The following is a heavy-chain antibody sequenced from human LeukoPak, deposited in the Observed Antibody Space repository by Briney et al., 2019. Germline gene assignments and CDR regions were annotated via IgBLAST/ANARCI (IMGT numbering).Heavy chain of an antibody. Sequence: PGGSLRLSCAASGFTFSSYNMHWVRQAPGKGLEWVAVISYDGSNKYYADSVKGRFTISRDNSKNTLYLQMNSLRAEDTAVYYCARENYDILTGYSSGALDYWGQGTLITVSS. CDR1: GFTFSSYN. V-gene: IGHV3-30-3*01. D-gene: IGHD3-9*01. CDR2: ISYDGSNK. CDR3: ARENYDILTGYSSGALDY. J-gene: IGHJ4*02.